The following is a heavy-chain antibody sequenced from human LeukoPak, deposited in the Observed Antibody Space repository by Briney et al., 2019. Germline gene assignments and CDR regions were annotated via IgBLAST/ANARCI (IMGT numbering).Heavy chain of an antibody. CDR1: GYTFTNYD. V-gene: IGHV1-8*01. CDR2: MNPNSGKI. CDR3: ARGGLWVGTL. J-gene: IGHJ4*02. D-gene: IGHD3-10*01. Sequence: ASVKVSCKASGYTFTNYDISWVRQATGQGLEWMGYMNPNSGKIEYAQNFQGRVSMTWDTAITTAYMDLSGLTRDDTAIYYCARGGLWVGTLWGQGTLVTVFS.